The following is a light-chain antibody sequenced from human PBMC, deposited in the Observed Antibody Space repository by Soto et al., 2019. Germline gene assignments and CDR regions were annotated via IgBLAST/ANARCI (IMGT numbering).Light chain of an antibody. V-gene: IGKV3-15*01. CDR1: QSVYNN. CDR2: DVS. J-gene: IGKJ1*01. Sequence: EIVMTQSPATLSVSPGERATLSCRASQSVYNNLAWYQQKPSQAPRLLIYDVSSRATDVPTRFSGSGSGTEFTLTISSLQYEDFEVYYCQQYNNWHRTLGQGTKVDIK. CDR3: QQYNNWHRT.